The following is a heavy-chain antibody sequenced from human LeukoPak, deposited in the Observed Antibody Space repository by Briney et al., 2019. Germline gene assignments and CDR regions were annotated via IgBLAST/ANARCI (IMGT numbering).Heavy chain of an antibody. Sequence: PSETLTLTCTVSGGSISSGGYYWSWIRQHPGKGLEWIGYIYYSGSTYYNPSLKSRVTISVDTSKNQFSLKLSSVTAADTAVYYCARDSNGYGGTLDYWGQGTLVTVSS. V-gene: IGHV4-31*03. J-gene: IGHJ4*02. D-gene: IGHD4-23*01. CDR3: ARDSNGYGGTLDY. CDR1: GGSISSGGYY. CDR2: IYYSGST.